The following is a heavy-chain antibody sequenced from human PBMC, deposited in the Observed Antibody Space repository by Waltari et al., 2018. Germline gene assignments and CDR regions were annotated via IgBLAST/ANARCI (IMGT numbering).Heavy chain of an antibody. J-gene: IGHJ5*02. CDR2: VYHTGGT. CDR1: DGSVSTTNW. CDR3: ARDLLVRGNRGNWFDP. Sequence: QVRLQESGPGLVKPSGTLSLTCTVSDGSVSTTNWWSWVRQPPGKGLQWIAEVYHTGGTYFNPSLESRVTISLDKSKNQVFLNLTSVTVADTAVYYCARDLLVRGNRGNWFDPWGQGTLVTVSS. D-gene: IGHD3-10*01. V-gene: IGHV4-4*02.